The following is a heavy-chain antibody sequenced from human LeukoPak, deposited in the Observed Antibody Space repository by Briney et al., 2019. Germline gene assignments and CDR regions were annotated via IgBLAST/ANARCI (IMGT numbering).Heavy chain of an antibody. CDR3: ARDSYSRTHDY. Sequence: GGSLRLSCAASGFTVSSSYMSWVRQAPGKGLEWVSVIYSDGSGGSTYYADSVKGRFTISRDNSKNTLYLQMNSLRAEDTAVYYCARDSYSRTHDYWGQGTLVTVSS. V-gene: IGHV3-66*01. CDR2: IYSDGSGGST. J-gene: IGHJ4*02. D-gene: IGHD6-13*01. CDR1: GFTVSSSY.